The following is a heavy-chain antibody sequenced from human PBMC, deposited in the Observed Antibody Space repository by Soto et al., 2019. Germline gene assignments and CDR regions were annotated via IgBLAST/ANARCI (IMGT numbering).Heavy chain of an antibody. D-gene: IGHD3-16*01. V-gene: IGHV4-30-4*01. CDR1: GGSTSSDNY. J-gene: IGHJ4*02. CDR2: IYYSGNT. Sequence: PSETLSLTCTVSGGSTSSDNYWSWIRQPPGKGLEWIGHIYYSGNTDYNPSIKSRLAISIDTSKNQFSLKRSSVTAADTAVYFCAREGGESSDGLYYFDSWGEGSLVTVSS. CDR3: AREGGESSDGLYYFDS.